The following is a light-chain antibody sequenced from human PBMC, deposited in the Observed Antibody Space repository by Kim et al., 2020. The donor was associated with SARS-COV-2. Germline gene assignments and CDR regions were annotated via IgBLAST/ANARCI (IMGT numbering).Light chain of an antibody. V-gene: IGKV3-11*01. Sequence: SPGARATLSCRASQSVSTYLGWYQQRPGQAPRLLIYDASNRANGIPARFTGSGSGTDFTLTINSLEPEDFAVYYCQQRTNWPALTFGGGTKVDIK. J-gene: IGKJ4*01. CDR2: DAS. CDR1: QSVSTY. CDR3: QQRTNWPALT.